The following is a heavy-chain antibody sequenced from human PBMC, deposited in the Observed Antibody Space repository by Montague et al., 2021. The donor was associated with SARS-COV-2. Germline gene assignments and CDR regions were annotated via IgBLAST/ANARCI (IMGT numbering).Heavy chain of an antibody. J-gene: IGHJ5*01. CDR2: IYYGGGS. CDR3: ARDRGRYFDSGSYNWLDS. D-gene: IGHD3-10*01. CDR1: GGSISSADFY. Sequence: TLSLTCNVSGGSISSADFYWSWIRQHPGKGLEWIGYIYYGGGSYFNPSLEGRVSMSVGTSKNQFSLRLTSVTAADTAVYYCARDRGRYFDSGSYNWLDSWGQGTLVTVSS. V-gene: IGHV4-31*03.